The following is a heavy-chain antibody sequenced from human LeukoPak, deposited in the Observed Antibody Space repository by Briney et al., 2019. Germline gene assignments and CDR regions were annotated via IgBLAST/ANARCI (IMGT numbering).Heavy chain of an antibody. CDR3: ARRGGVATQDY. CDR2: ISTYNGNT. Sequence: ASVKVSCKASGYTFTNCGITWVRQAPGQGLEWMGWISTYNGNTNYAQKFQGRVTMTKDTSTSTAYMELRNLRSDDTAVYYCARRGGVATQDYWGLGALVTVSS. V-gene: IGHV1-18*01. CDR1: GYTFTNCG. D-gene: IGHD2-15*01. J-gene: IGHJ4*02.